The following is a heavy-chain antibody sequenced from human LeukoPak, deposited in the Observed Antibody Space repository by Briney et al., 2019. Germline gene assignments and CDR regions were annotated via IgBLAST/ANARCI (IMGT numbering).Heavy chain of an antibody. Sequence: GGSLRLSCVASGLTFSNYGMNWVRQAPGKGLEWVSYISSSSSTRNYADSVKGRFTISRDNAENSLSLQLNNLRIEDTALYYCAKTSLSDPSGHYYYMDVWGKGTTVTVSS. CDR3: AKTSLSDPSGHYYYMDV. CDR1: GLTFSNYG. CDR2: ISSSSSTR. D-gene: IGHD3-3*01. V-gene: IGHV3-48*01. J-gene: IGHJ6*03.